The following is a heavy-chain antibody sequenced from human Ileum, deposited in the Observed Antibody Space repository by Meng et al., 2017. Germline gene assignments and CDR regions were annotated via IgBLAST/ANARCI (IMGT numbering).Heavy chain of an antibody. J-gene: IGHJ4*02. CDR1: RYTFTNYD. V-gene: IGHV7-4-1*02. CDR3: ATSGGGFDY. Sequence: QVKLVQSGSELKKTGASVKVSCKASRYTFTNYDIHWVRQAPGQGLEWMGWINTNTGNPTYAQGFTGRFVFSLDTSVNTAHLQISTLTAEDTAVYYCATSGGGFDYWGQGALVTVSS. D-gene: IGHD1-26*01. CDR2: INTNTGNP.